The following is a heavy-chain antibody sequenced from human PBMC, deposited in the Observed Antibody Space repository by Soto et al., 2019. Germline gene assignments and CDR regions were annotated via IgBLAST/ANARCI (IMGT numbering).Heavy chain of an antibody. CDR1: GFTFISYA. D-gene: IGHD1-26*01. CDR2: ISYDGSNK. Sequence: GGSLRLSCAASGFTFISYAMHWVRQAPGKGLEWVAVISYDGSNKYYADSVKGRFTISSENSKNTLYLQMNSLRAEDTAVYYCARQTIVGATFYYYGMDVWGQGTTVTVSS. CDR3: ARQTIVGATFYYYGMDV. V-gene: IGHV3-30-3*01. J-gene: IGHJ6*02.